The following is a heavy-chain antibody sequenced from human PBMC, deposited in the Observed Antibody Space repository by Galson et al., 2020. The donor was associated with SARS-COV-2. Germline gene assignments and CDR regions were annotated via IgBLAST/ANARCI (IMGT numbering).Heavy chain of an antibody. CDR3: ASLAAAGTDYYGMDV. CDR2: ISWNSGSI. D-gene: IGHD6-13*01. V-gene: IGHV3-9*01. CDR1: GFTFDDYA. J-gene: IGHJ6*02. Sequence: SLKISCAASGFTFDDYAMHWVRQAPGKGLEWVSGISWNSGSIGYADSVKGRFTISRDNAKNSLYLQMNSLRAEDTALYYCASLAAAGTDYYGMDVWGQGTTVTVSS.